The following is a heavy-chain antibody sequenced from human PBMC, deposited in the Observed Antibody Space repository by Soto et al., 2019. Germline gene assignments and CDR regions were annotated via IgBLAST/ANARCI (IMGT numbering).Heavy chain of an antibody. Sequence: PGGALRLSCAASGFTVSSDAMSWVRQAPGKGLEWVSAISGSGGSTYYADSVKGRFTISRDNSKNTLYLQMNSLRAEDTAVYYCAKRNHVLRYFDWLTFDYWGQGTLVTVSS. J-gene: IGHJ4*02. CDR1: GFTVSSDA. D-gene: IGHD3-9*01. CDR3: AKRNHVLRYFDWLTFDY. V-gene: IGHV3-23*01. CDR2: ISGSGGST.